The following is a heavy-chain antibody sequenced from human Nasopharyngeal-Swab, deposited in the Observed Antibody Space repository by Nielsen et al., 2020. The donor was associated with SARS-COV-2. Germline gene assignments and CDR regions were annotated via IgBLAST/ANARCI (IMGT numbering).Heavy chain of an antibody. D-gene: IGHD3-10*01. CDR3: AKDYYGSGSYLGWLSGPEYYFDY. Sequence: SCVASGCIFSSYGMHWVRQAPGKGLEWVAVISYDGSNKYYADSVKGRFTISRDNSKNTLYLQMNSLRAEDTAVYYCAKDYYGSGSYLGWLSGPEYYFDYWGQGTLVTVSS. CDR1: GCIFSSYG. V-gene: IGHV3-30*18. CDR2: ISYDGSNK. J-gene: IGHJ4*02.